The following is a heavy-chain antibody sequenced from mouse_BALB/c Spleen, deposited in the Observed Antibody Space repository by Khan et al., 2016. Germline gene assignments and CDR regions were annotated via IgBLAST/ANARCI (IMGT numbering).Heavy chain of an antibody. J-gene: IGHJ3*01. CDR2: IWRGGNT. CDR3: AIVDYYDSDGAWCAY. CDR1: GFSLTTYV. V-gene: IGHV2-5-1*01. D-gene: IGHD2-4*01. Sequence: QVQLQQSGPSLVQPSQSLSITCTVSGFSLTTYVVHWVRQSPGKGLEWLGVIWRGGNTDYNAAFMSRLRITKDNSKSHAFFKMNSLQADDTAIYYCAIVDYYDSDGAWCAYWGQGSLVTVSA.